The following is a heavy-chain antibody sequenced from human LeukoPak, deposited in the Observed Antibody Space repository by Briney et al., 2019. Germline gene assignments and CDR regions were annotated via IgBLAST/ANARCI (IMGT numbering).Heavy chain of an antibody. D-gene: IGHD2-2*02. CDR2: IYYSGST. Sequence: SETLSLTCTVSGGSISSNSYYWGWIRQPPGKGLEWIGSIYYSGSTYYNPSLKSRVTISVDTSKNHFSLKLSSVTATDTAVYYCARGRAITDCSSTSCHMGGGYYFDYWGQGTLVTVSS. CDR1: GGSISSNSYY. V-gene: IGHV4-39*02. CDR3: ARGRAITDCSSTSCHMGGGYYFDY. J-gene: IGHJ4*02.